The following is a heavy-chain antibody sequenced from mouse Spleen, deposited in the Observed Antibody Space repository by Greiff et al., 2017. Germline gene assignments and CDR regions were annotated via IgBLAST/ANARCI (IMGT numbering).Heavy chain of an antibody. CDR1: GYTFTDYW. V-gene: IGHV1-69*01. J-gene: IGHJ3*01. CDR3: ARPED. Sequence: VQLQQPGAELVMPGASVKMSCKASGYTFTDYWMHWVKQRPGQGLEWIGAIDPSDSYTSYNQKFKGKATLTVDESSSTAYMQLSSLTSEDSAVYYCARPEDWGQGTLVTVSA. CDR2: IDPSDSYT.